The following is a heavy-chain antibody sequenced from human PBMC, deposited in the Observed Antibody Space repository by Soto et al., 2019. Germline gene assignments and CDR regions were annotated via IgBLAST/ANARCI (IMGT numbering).Heavy chain of an antibody. D-gene: IGHD6-19*01. Sequence: EVQLVESGGGLVQPGGPLRLSCAASGFTFSTCWMHWVRQAPGKGLVWVSRINSDGETTYYADAVKGRFIISRDSSKKTLFLQMNSLRAEDTGVYYCARPYIEVAVNDAFDIWGQGTQVTVSS. CDR3: ARPYIEVAVNDAFDI. CDR2: INSDGETT. J-gene: IGHJ3*02. CDR1: GFTFSTCW. V-gene: IGHV3-74*01.